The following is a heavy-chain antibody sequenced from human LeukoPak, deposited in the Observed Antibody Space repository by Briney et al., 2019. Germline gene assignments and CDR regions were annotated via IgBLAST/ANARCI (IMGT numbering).Heavy chain of an antibody. V-gene: IGHV3-23*01. CDR3: GKEGGA. CDR1: GFRFSDYP. Sequence: GGSLRLSCAASGFRFSDYPMTWVRQAPGKGPEWVSAIGGRGGSTYYADSLGGRFTISRDNSKDMLYLQMNSLKVEDTATYYCGKEGGAWGQGTKVTVSS. CDR2: IGGRGGST. D-gene: IGHD3-16*01. J-gene: IGHJ5*02.